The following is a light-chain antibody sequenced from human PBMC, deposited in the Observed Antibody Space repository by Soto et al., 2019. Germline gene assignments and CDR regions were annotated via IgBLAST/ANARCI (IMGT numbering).Light chain of an antibody. V-gene: IGLV2-23*01. CDR2: EGS. CDR1: SNDVGIDNF. CDR3: CSYAGSSTYV. J-gene: IGLJ1*01. Sequence: QSVLTQPASVSGSPGQSITISCTGTSNDVGIDNFVSWYQQHPDKAPRLMIYEGSKRPSGVSNRFSGSKSGSTASLTISGLQAEDEADYYCCSYAGSSTYVFGIGTKLTVL.